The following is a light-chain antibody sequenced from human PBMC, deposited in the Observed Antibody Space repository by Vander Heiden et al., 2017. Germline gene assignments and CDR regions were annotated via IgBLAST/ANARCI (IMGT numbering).Light chain of an antibody. CDR3: QSYDSSLSGSGV. CDR1: SSNIGAGYD. Sequence: QSVLTQPPSVSGAPGQRVTISCTGSSSNIGAGYDVHWYQQLPGTAPKLLSYGNSNRPSGVPDRFSCSKSGTSASPAITGLQAEDEADYDCQSYDSSLSGSGVFGGGTKLTVL. J-gene: IGLJ2*01. V-gene: IGLV1-40*01. CDR2: GNS.